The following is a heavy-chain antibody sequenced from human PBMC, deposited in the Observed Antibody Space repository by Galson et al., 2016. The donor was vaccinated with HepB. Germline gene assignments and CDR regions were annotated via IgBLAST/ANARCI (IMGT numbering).Heavy chain of an antibody. CDR3: ARERGYCSSTSCFHSSKRPGGYFDY. J-gene: IGHJ4*02. CDR2: IWFDESYK. CDR1: RFTFSTYG. D-gene: IGHD2-2*01. V-gene: IGHV3-33*01. Sequence: SLRLSCAASRFTFSTYGMHWVRQAPGKGLEWVAVIWFDESYKYYADSVKGRFTISRDNSKNTLYLQMNSLRAEDTAVYYCARERGYCSSTSCFHSSKRPGGYFDYWGQGTLVTVSS.